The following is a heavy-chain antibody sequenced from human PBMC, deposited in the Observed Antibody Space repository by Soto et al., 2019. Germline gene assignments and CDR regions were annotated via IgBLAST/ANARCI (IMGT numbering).Heavy chain of an antibody. D-gene: IGHD3-9*01. CDR3: ARSDILTGTPIFDY. J-gene: IGHJ4*02. CDR1: GGTFSRHA. V-gene: IGHV1-69*01. CDR2: IIPIFGTA. Sequence: QVQLVQSGAEVRKPGSSVKVSCKASGGTFSRHAISWVRQAPGQGLEWMGGIIPIFGTANHAQKFQGRVTITADESTSTAYMELSSLRSEDTAVYYCARSDILTGTPIFDYWGQGTLVTVSS.